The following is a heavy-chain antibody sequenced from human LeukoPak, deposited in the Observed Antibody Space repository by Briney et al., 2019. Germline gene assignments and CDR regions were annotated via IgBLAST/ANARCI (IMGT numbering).Heavy chain of an antibody. J-gene: IGHJ5*01. CDR3: VKSVAGTRGWFDS. V-gene: IGHV3-33*03. CDR1: GFTFSSYG. Sequence: GGSLRLSCAASGFTFSSYGMHWVRRAPGKGLEWAALIWYDGSDKDYGDSVKGRFTISRDNSKNTMYLQMNSLRADDTAVYYCVKSVAGTRGWFDSWGQGTLVTVSS. CDR2: IWYDGSDK.